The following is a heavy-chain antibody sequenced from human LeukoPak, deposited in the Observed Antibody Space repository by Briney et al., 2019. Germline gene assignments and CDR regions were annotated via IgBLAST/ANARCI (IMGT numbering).Heavy chain of an antibody. V-gene: IGHV4-61*02. D-gene: IGHD3-22*01. CDR3: ARRSYDSSGWSWGPFDI. Sequence: SETLSLTCTVSGGSISSGSYYWSWIRQPAGKGLEWIGRIYTSGRTNYNPSLKSRVTISVDTSKNQFSLKLSSVTAADTAVYYCARRSYDSSGWSWGPFDIWGQGTMVTVSS. CDR1: GGSISSGSYY. J-gene: IGHJ3*02. CDR2: IYTSGRT.